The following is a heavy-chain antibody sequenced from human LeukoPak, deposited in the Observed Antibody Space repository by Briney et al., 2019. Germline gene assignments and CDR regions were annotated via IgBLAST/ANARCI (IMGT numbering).Heavy chain of an antibody. V-gene: IGHV3-48*01. CDR2: ISSSSSTI. D-gene: IGHD5-18*01. J-gene: IGHJ3*02. CDR1: GFTFSSYS. Sequence: PGGSLRLSCAASGFTFSSYSMNWVRQAPGKGLEWVSYISSSSSTIYHADSVKGRFTISRDNAKNSLYLQMNSLRAEDTAVYCCARGGRGYSYGGAFDIWGQGTMVTVSS. CDR3: ARGGRGYSYGGAFDI.